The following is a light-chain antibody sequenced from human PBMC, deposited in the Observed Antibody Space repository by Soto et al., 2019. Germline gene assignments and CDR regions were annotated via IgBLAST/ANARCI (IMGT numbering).Light chain of an antibody. J-gene: IGKJ2*01. CDR2: DVS. CDR3: QQYNFYPNT. Sequence: DIQMTQSPSTLSASIGDRVTVTCRAGQNINNRLAWYHQRPGKAPKLLIYDVSVLESGVPSRFSGSGSGTDFTLTISSLQPDDFATYYCQQYNFYPNTVGQGTKLEI. V-gene: IGKV1-5*01. CDR1: QNINNR.